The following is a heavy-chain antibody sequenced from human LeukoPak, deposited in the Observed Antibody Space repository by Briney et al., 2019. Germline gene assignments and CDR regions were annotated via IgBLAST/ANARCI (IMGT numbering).Heavy chain of an antibody. CDR1: GFAFSSFG. CDR3: AKDSASRVDV. D-gene: IGHD3-10*01. J-gene: IGHJ6*02. Sequence: GGSLRLSCAASGFAFSSFGMHWVRQAPGKGLEWGAVITYEGSNKYYTDSVKGRFIISRDNSKNTLYLQMNNLRGEDTAVYYCAKDSASRVDVWGQGTTVTVSS. V-gene: IGHV3-30*19. CDR2: ITYEGSNK.